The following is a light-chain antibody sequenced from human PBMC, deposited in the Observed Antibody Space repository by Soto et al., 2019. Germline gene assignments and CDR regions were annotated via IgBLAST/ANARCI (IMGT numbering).Light chain of an antibody. J-gene: IGLJ1*01. V-gene: IGLV1-40*01. Sequence: QSVLTQPPLLSGAPGQRVTISCTGSGSNIGAPYDVHWYQHLPGTAPKLLIYGSTNRPSGVPGRFSGSKSGTSASLAITGLQAEDEADYYCQSYDSGLSGYVFGAGTKV. CDR3: QSYDSGLSGYV. CDR2: GST. CDR1: GSNIGAPYD.